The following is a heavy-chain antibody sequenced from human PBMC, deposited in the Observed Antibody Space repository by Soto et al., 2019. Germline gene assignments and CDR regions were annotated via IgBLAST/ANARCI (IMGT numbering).Heavy chain of an antibody. CDR2: ISYDGSYQ. D-gene: IGHD1-26*01. CDR1: GFAFNKFG. V-gene: IGHV3-30*18. Sequence: VQPVESGGGVVQPGTSLRLSCEASGFAFNKFGMHWVRQAPGKGLEWVAFISYDGSYQYYADSVQGRLTITRDNSMNTLNMQLNSLRREDTAVYYCAKGGEVGGVLGDHWGQGTLVTVSS. CDR3: AKGGEVGGVLGDH. J-gene: IGHJ4*02.